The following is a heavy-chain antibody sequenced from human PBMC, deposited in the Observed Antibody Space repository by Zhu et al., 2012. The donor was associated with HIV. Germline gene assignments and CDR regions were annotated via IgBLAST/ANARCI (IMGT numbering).Heavy chain of an antibody. CDR3: AKTRTSGWYSYAFDT. D-gene: IGHD6-19*01. CDR1: GDSISNSGYF. CDR2: IYYSGST. J-gene: IGHJ3*02. Sequence: QVQLQESGPGLVKPSETLSLTCTVSGDSISNSGYFWGWIRQPPGKGLEWIGSIYYSGSTYYNPSLKSRVTISVDTSKNQFSLKLSSVTAADTAVYYCAKTRTSGWYSYAFDTWGQGRMVTVSS. V-gene: IGHV4-39*01.